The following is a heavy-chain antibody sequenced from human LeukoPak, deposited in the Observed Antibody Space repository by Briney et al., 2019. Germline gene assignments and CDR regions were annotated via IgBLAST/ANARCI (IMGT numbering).Heavy chain of an antibody. CDR3: AKAPHYDIVTGYYIDY. J-gene: IGHJ4*02. Sequence: GGSLRLSCAASGFTVSSYGMSWVRPAPGKGLEWDSAISCSGGSIYYADSVKGRFTISRDNSKNTLYLQMNSLRAEDTAVYYCAKAPHYDIVTGYYIDYWGQGTLVTVSS. V-gene: IGHV3-23*01. CDR2: ISCSGGSI. CDR1: GFTVSSYG. D-gene: IGHD3-9*01.